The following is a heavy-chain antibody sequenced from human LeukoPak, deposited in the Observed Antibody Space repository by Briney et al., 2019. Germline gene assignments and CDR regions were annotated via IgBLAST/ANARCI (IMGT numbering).Heavy chain of an antibody. CDR1: GFTFSSYA. CDR3: VRERIAARRAFDY. V-gene: IGHV3-30*04. Sequence: GGSLRLSCAASGFTFSSYAMHWVRQAPGKGLEWVAVISYDGSNKYYADSVKGRFTISRDNSKNTLSLQMNSLRAEDTAAYYCVRERIAARRAFDYWGQGTLVTVSS. D-gene: IGHD6-6*01. J-gene: IGHJ4*02. CDR2: ISYDGSNK.